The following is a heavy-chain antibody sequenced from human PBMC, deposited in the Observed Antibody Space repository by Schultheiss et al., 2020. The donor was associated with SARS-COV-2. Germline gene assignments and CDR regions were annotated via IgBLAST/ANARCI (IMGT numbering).Heavy chain of an antibody. CDR3: ARFCLWFGDLGAFDI. CDR2: IYYSGST. V-gene: IGHV4-39*01. Sequence: SETLSLTCTVSGGSISSSSYYWGWIRQPPGKGLEWIGSIYYSGSTYYNPSLKSRVTISVDTSKNQFSLKLSSVTAADTAVYYCARFCLWFGDLGAFDIWGQGTMVTVSS. D-gene: IGHD3-10*01. CDR1: GGSISSSSYY. J-gene: IGHJ3*02.